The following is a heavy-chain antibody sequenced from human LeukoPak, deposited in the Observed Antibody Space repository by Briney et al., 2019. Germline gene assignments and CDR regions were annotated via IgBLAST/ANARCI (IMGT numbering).Heavy chain of an antibody. V-gene: IGHV4-34*01. CDR1: GGSFSGYY. J-gene: IGHJ4*02. Sequence: SETLSLTCAVYGGSFSGYYWSWVRQPPGKGLEWIGEINHSGSTNYNPSLKSRVTISVDTSKNQFSLKLSSVTAADTAVYYCARLVFYDSSGYYFDYWGQGPLVTVSS. CDR2: INHSGST. CDR3: ARLVFYDSSGYYFDY. D-gene: IGHD3-22*01.